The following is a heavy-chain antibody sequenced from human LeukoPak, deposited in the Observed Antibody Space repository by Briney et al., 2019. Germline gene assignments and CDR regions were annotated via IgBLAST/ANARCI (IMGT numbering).Heavy chain of an antibody. CDR3: ARDSSPVGATGWFDP. Sequence: SVKVSCKASGGTFSSYAISWVRQAPGQGLEWVGGIIPIFGTANYAQKFQGRVTITADESTSTAYMELSSLRSEDTAVYYCARDSSPVGATGWFDPWGQGTLVTVSS. CDR1: GGTFSSYA. J-gene: IGHJ5*02. CDR2: IIPIFGTA. D-gene: IGHD1-26*01. V-gene: IGHV1-69*01.